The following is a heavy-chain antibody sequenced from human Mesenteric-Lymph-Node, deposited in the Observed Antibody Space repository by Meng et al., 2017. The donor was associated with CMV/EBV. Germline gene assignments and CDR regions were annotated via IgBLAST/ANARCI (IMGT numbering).Heavy chain of an antibody. Sequence: GGSLRLSCAASGFTFSDYYMSWIRQAPGKGLEWVSYISSSGSTIYYADSVKGRFTISRDNAKNSLYLQMNSLRAEDTAVYYCARCPGNSPYYNWFDPWGQGTLVTVSS. CDR3: ARCPGNSPYYNWFDP. V-gene: IGHV3-11*04. CDR1: GFTFSDYY. J-gene: IGHJ5*02. D-gene: IGHD2/OR15-2a*01. CDR2: ISSSGSTI.